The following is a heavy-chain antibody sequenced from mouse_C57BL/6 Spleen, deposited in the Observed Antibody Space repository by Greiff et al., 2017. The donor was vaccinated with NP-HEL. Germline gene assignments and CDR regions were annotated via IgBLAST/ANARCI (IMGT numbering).Heavy chain of an antibody. Sequence: QVQLQQPGAELVRPGSSVKLSCKASGYTFTSYWMDWVKQRPGQGLEWIGNIYPSDSETHYNQKFKDKATLTVDKSSSTAYMQLSSLTSEDSAVYYCARGGGYDCYYVYAMDYWGQGTSVTVSS. CDR1: GYTFTSYW. D-gene: IGHD2-3*01. J-gene: IGHJ4*01. CDR2: IYPSDSET. V-gene: IGHV1-61*01. CDR3: ARGGGYDCYYVYAMDY.